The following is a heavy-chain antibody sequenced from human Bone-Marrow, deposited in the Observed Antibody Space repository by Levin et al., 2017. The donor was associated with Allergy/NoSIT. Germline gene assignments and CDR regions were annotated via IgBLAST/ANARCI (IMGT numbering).Heavy chain of an antibody. D-gene: IGHD2-2*01. CDR1: GFTFSSYA. J-gene: IGHJ3*02. Sequence: GGSLRLSCAASGFTFSSYAMHWVRQAPGKGLEWVAVISYDGSNKYYADSVKGRFTISRDNSKNTLYLQMNSLRAEDTAVYYCARDSCNSRYCSSTSAVAFDSWGQGTMVTVSS. CDR3: ARDSCNSRYCSSTSAVAFDS. CDR2: ISYDGSNK. V-gene: IGHV3-30*04.